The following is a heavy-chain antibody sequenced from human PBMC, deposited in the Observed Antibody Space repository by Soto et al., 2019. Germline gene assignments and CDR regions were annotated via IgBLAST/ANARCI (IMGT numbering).Heavy chain of an antibody. CDR3: ARDRSGVVPAAPGRFYYYGMDV. Sequence: SVKVSCKASGGTFSSYAISWVRQAPGQGLEWMGGIIPIFGTANYAQKFQGRVTITADESTSTAYMELSSLRSEDTAVYHCARDRSGVVPAAPGRFYYYGMDVWGQGATVTVSS. CDR1: GGTFSSYA. J-gene: IGHJ6*02. CDR2: IIPIFGTA. D-gene: IGHD2-2*01. V-gene: IGHV1-69*13.